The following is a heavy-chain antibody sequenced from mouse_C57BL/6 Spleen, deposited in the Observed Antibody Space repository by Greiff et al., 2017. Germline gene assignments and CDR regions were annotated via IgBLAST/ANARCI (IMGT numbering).Heavy chain of an antibody. CDR2: INPSSGYT. CDR3: ARQDDGYYAWFAY. Sequence: QVHVKQSGAELAKPGASVKLSCKASGYTFTSYWMHWGKQRPGQGLEWIGYINPSSGYTKYNQKFKDKATLTADKSSSTAYMQLSSLTYEDSAFYYCARQDDGYYAWFAYWGQGTLVTVSA. J-gene: IGHJ3*01. D-gene: IGHD2-3*01. V-gene: IGHV1-7*01. CDR1: GYTFTSYW.